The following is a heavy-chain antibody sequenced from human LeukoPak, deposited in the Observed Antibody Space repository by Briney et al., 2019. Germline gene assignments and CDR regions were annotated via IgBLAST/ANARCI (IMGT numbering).Heavy chain of an antibody. J-gene: IGHJ3*02. V-gene: IGHV2-70*04. Sequence: SGPTLVNPTQTLTLTCTFSGFSLSTSGMRVSWIREPPGKALEWLSRIDWDEDKFYSTSLKTRLTISKDTSKNQVVLTMTNMDPVDTATYYCARIYISSWFIDIWGQGTMVTVSS. CDR2: IDWDEDK. D-gene: IGHD6-13*01. CDR3: ARIYISSWFIDI. CDR1: GFSLSTSGMR.